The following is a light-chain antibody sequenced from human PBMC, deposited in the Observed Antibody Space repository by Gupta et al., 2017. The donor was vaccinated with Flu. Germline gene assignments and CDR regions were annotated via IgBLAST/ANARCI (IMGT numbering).Light chain of an antibody. V-gene: IGKV3D-20*01. CDR1: QSLSNNY. CDR2: DVS. CDR3: QQYDFSPQT. J-gene: IGKJ1*01. Sequence: EIVLTQSPVTLSLSPGERATLSCGTSQSLSNNYLAWYQQRPGLAPRLLIYDVSRRATGIPDRFSGSGSGTDSTLTISRLEPEDFAVYYCQQYDFSPQTFGRGTKVEIK.